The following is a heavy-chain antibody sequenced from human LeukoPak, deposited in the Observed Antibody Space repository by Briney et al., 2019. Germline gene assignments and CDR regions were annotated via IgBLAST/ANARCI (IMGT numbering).Heavy chain of an antibody. Sequence: SQTLSLTCAVYGVSLRGYYWSWIRQSPEKGLEWIGEISHEGDSIYNPSLKSRLTLSVDMSKNQFSLNLRSVTAAGTAVYYCARGRNFVSDFYFDVWGKGTTVIVSS. CDR2: ISHEGDS. D-gene: IGHD1-7*01. CDR3: ARGRNFVSDFYFDV. V-gene: IGHV4-34*01. CDR1: GVSLRGYY. J-gene: IGHJ6*03.